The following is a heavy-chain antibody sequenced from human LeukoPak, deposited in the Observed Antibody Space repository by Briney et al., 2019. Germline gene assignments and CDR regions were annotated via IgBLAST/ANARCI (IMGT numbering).Heavy chain of an antibody. Sequence: SETLSLTCTVSGGSISSYYWSWIRQPPGKGLEWIGYIYYSGSTNYNPSLKSRVTMSVDTSKNQFSLKLSSVTAADTAVYYCARDTSRCSGGSCYDSWGQGTLVTVSS. J-gene: IGHJ4*02. CDR2: IYYSGST. D-gene: IGHD2-15*01. CDR1: GGSISSYY. CDR3: ARDTSRCSGGSCYDS. V-gene: IGHV4-59*12.